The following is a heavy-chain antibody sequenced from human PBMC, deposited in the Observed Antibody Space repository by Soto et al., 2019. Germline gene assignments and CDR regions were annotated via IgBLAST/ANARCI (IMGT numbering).Heavy chain of an antibody. Sequence: PSETQSLTCTVSGGSISSNYWTWIRQPPGKGLEWIGYVYNSGSTNYNPSLKSRVTISEDTSKSQFSLKVHSMTAADTAVYYCARYRREAVAGYTLDNWGQGILVTVSS. CDR1: GGSISSNY. CDR3: ARYRREAVAGYTLDN. J-gene: IGHJ4*02. V-gene: IGHV4-59*01. CDR2: VYNSGST. D-gene: IGHD6-13*01.